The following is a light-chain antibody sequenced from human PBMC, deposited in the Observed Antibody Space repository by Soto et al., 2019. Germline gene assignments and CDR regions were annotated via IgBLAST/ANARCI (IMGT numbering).Light chain of an antibody. CDR3: QQYNGSPWT. V-gene: IGKV1-5*01. J-gene: IGKJ1*01. CDR2: DAS. CDR1: QSISTS. Sequence: DIRMTQSPSTLSASVGDRVTITCRASQSISTSLAWYQQKPGKAPKLLIYDASSLHTGVPSRFSGSGSGTDFTLTISGLQPDDFATYYCQQYNGSPWTFGQGTKVDIK.